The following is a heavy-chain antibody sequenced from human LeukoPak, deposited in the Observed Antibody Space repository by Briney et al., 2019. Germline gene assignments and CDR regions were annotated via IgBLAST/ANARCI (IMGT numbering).Heavy chain of an antibody. J-gene: IGHJ4*02. D-gene: IGHD3-3*01. V-gene: IGHV3-23*01. CDR2: ISGSGGST. CDR3: AKRYYDFWSGYFFDY. CDR1: GFTFSSYA. Sequence: PEASLRLSCAASGFTFSSYAMSWVRQAPGKGLEWVSAISGSGGSTYYADSVKGRFTTSRDNSKNTLYLQMNSLRAEDTAVYYCAKRYYDFWSGYFFDYWGQGTLVTVSS.